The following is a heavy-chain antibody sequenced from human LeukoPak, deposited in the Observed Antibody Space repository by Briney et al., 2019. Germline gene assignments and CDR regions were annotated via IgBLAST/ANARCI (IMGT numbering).Heavy chain of an antibody. CDR2: ISSSSSYI. J-gene: IGHJ4*02. V-gene: IGHV3-21*01. Sequence: GGSLRLSCAASGSTFSSYSMNWVRQAPGKGLEWVSSISSSSSYIYYADSVKGRFTISRDNAKNSLYLQMNGLRAEDTAVYYCARPPSSSGWSAFDYWGRGTLVTVSS. CDR3: ARPPSSSGWSAFDY. CDR1: GSTFSSYS. D-gene: IGHD6-19*01.